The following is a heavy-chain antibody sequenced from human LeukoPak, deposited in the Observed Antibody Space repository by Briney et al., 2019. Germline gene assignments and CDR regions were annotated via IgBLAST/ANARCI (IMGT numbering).Heavy chain of an antibody. CDR2: IRSKAYGGTT. V-gene: IGHV3-49*04. Sequence: GGSLRLSCTASGFTFGDHAMSWVRQAPGKGLEFVGFIRSKAYGGTTEYAASVKGRFIISRDDSKSVAYLQMNSLKTEDTAVYFCTRGPIQLWLLSGMDVWGQGTTVIVS. J-gene: IGHJ6*02. CDR1: GFTFGDHA. D-gene: IGHD5-18*01. CDR3: TRGPIQLWLLSGMDV.